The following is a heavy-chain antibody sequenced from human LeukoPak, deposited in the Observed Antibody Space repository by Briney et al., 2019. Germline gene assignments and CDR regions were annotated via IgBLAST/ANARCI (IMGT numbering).Heavy chain of an antibody. Sequence: SETLSLTCAVSGGSISSYYWSWIRQPPGKGLEWIGYIYYSGGTNYNPSLKSRVTISVDTSKNQFSLKLSSVTAADTAVYYCARADVDTAMAFDFDYWGQGTLVTVSS. CDR1: GGSISSYY. CDR2: IYYSGGT. J-gene: IGHJ4*02. D-gene: IGHD5-18*01. V-gene: IGHV4-59*01. CDR3: ARADVDTAMAFDFDY.